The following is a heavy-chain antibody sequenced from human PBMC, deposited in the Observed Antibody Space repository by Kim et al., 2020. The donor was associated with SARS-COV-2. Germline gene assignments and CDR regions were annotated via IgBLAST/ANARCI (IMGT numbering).Heavy chain of an antibody. V-gene: IGHV3-30-3*01. CDR3: ARSGSGSYYGWFDP. Sequence: GGSLRLSCAASGFTFSSYAMHWVRQAPGKGLEWVAVISYDGSNKYYADSVKGRFTISRDNSKNTLYLQMNSLRAEDTVVYYCARSGSGSYYGWFDPWGQGTLVTVSS. J-gene: IGHJ5*02. D-gene: IGHD3-10*01. CDR2: ISYDGSNK. CDR1: GFTFSSYA.